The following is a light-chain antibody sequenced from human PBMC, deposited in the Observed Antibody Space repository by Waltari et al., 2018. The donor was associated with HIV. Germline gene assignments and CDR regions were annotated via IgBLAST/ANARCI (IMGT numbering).Light chain of an antibody. V-gene: IGKV3-15*01. CDR1: QSVDNN. CDR3: QQYYNTPPT. Sequence: EIVMAQSPATLSVSPGDRATLSCRASQSVDNNVAWYQQQPGQAPRLLIYGASTRATGVPARFSGSGSVTDFTLTISSLQAEDVAVYYCQQYYNTPPTFGGGTKVEIK. CDR2: GAS. J-gene: IGKJ4*01.